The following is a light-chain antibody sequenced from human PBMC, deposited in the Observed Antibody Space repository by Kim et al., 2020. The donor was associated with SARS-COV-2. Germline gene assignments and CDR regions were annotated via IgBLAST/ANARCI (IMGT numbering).Light chain of an antibody. J-gene: IGLJ2*01. CDR1: NIGSKS. CDR3: QVWDSASDHVV. V-gene: IGLV3-21*04. CDR2: SNS. Sequence: APGKTATITCGGNNIGSKSVQWYQQRSGQAPVLVIYSNSDRPSGIPEEFSGSNSGNTATLTISKVDAGDEADYYCQVWDSASDHVVFGGGTQLTVL.